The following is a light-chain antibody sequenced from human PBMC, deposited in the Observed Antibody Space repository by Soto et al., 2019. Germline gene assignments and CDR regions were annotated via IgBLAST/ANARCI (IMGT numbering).Light chain of an antibody. J-gene: IGLJ1*01. CDR2: DVT. Sequence: QSVLTQPASVSGSPGQSITISCTGTSSAVGDNNYVSWYQQHPGKAPKLMIYDVTHRPSGISNRFSGSKSGNTASLTISGLQAEDEADYYCSSYTSSSTLYVFGTGTKVTVL. CDR3: SSYTSSSTLYV. V-gene: IGLV2-14*01. CDR1: SSAVGDNNY.